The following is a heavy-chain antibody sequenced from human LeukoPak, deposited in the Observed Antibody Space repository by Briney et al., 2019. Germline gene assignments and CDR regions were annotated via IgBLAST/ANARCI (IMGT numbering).Heavy chain of an antibody. J-gene: IGHJ4*02. CDR1: GFTFSGYA. V-gene: IGHV3-30*18. CDR3: AKSTGYSTTGRDFDS. CDR2: MSYDGSNK. D-gene: IGHD6-13*01. Sequence: GTSLRLSCAASGFTFSGYAMHWVRQAPGKGLEWVAVMSYDGSNKYYVDSVKGRFTISRDNSKNTLYLQLSSLRAEDTAVYYCAKSTGYSTTGRDFDSWGRGTLVTVSS.